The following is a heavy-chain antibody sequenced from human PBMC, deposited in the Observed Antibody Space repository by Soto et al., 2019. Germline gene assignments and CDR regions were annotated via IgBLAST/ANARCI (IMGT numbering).Heavy chain of an antibody. D-gene: IGHD2-2*01. V-gene: IGHV5-51*01. Sequence: GESLKISCKDSGYSFANYWIGWVRQMPGKGLEWMGVIYPGDSDTRYSPSFQGQVTISADKSISTAYLQWSGLKASDTAMYYCAIDSYCFTTNCYAPDAFDIWGEVTMVTVPS. CDR2: IYPGDSDT. CDR3: AIDSYCFTTNCYAPDAFDI. CDR1: GYSFANYW. J-gene: IGHJ3*02.